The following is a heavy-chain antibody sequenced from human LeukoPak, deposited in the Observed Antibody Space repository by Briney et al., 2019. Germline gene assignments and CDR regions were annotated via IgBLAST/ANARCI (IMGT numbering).Heavy chain of an antibody. CDR1: GFTFSSYG. CDR3: ATEVGVSAGAYDV. J-gene: IGHJ3*01. Sequence: GGSLRLSCAASGFTFSSYGMHWVRQAPGKGLEWVAVISYDGSNKYYADSVKGRFTISRDNAKNSVQLQMNSLRVEDTALYYCATEVGVSAGAYDVWGQGTMVTVSS. CDR2: ISYDGSNK. D-gene: IGHD3-16*01. V-gene: IGHV3-30*03.